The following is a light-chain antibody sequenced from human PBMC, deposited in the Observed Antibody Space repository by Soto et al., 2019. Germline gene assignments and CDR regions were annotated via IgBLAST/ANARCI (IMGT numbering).Light chain of an antibody. CDR1: SRDVGSYNY. CDR3: SSYASSRDVL. Sequence: QSVLTQPASVSGSPGQSITISCTGTSRDVGSYNYVSWYQQHPGKAPKLMIYDVSNRPSGVSNRFSGSKSGNTASLTISGLQAEDEADYYCSSYASSRDVLFGGGTKLTVL. J-gene: IGLJ2*01. V-gene: IGLV2-14*01. CDR2: DVS.